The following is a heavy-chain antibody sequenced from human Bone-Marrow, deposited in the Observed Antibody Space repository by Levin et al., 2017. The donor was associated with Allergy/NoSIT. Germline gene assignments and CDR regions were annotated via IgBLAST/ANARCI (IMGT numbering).Heavy chain of an antibody. CDR1: GFTFSSYW. J-gene: IGHJ4*02. D-gene: IGHD4-23*01. V-gene: IGHV3-7*01. CDR2: IKQDGSEK. CDR3: ARSSGFEVVTPFDY. Sequence: GGSLRLSCAASGFTFSSYWMSWVRQAPGKGLEWVANIKQDGSEKYYVDSVKGRFTISRDNAKNSLYLQMNSLRAEDTAVYYCARSSGFEVVTPFDYWGQGTLVTVSS.